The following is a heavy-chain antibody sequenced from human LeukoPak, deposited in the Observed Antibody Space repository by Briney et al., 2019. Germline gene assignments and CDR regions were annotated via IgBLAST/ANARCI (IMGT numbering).Heavy chain of an antibody. CDR2: INAGNGNT. Sequence: ASVKVSCKASGYTFTSYAMHWVRQAPGQRLEWMGWINAGNGNTKYSQEFQGRVTITRDTSASTAYMELSRLRSDDTAVYYCARRANSGSYPRFDYWGQGTLVTVSS. D-gene: IGHD1-26*01. J-gene: IGHJ4*02. CDR1: GYTFTSYA. V-gene: IGHV1-3*01. CDR3: ARRANSGSYPRFDY.